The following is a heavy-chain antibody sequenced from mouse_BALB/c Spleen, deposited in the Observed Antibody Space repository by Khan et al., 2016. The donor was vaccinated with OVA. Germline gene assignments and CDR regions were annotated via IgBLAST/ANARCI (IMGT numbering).Heavy chain of an antibody. Sequence: QVQLKESGAELARPGASVKMSCKASGYTFPSNTMHWVKQRPGQGLAWIGYINPRSDYTIYNQKFKDKATLTADISSTTAYMQLSSLTSDDSAVYYCARRTTGYAMDYWGQGTSVTVSS. V-gene: IGHV1-4*01. CDR1: GYTFPSNT. CDR2: INPRSDYT. D-gene: IGHD2-14*01. CDR3: ARRTTGYAMDY. J-gene: IGHJ4*01.